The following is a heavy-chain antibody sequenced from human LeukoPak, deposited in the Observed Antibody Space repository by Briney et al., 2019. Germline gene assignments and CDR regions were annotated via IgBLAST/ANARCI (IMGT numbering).Heavy chain of an antibody. J-gene: IGHJ3*02. CDR1: GFTFSSYG. CDR3: ARVDRGYTYGYNALDI. V-gene: IGHV3-33*01. CDR2: IWYDGSNK. Sequence: PGRSLRLSCAASGFTFSSYGMHWVRQAPGKGLEWVAVIWYDGSNKYYADSVKGRFTISRDNSKNTLYLQMNSLRAEDTAVYYCARVDRGYTYGYNALDIWGQGTMVTVSS. D-gene: IGHD5-18*01.